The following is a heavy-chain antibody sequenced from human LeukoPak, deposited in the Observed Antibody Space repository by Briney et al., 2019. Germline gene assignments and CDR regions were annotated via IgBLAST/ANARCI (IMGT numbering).Heavy chain of an antibody. CDR1: GFTFSSYA. Sequence: PGGSLRLSCAASGFTFSSYAMSWVRQAPGEGLEWVSAISGSGGSTYYADSVKGRFTISRDNSKNTLYLQMNSLRAEDTAVYYCAKTLGVVVVVAATPFDYWGQGTLVTVSS. J-gene: IGHJ4*02. V-gene: IGHV3-23*01. CDR2: ISGSGGST. D-gene: IGHD2-15*01. CDR3: AKTLGVVVVVAATPFDY.